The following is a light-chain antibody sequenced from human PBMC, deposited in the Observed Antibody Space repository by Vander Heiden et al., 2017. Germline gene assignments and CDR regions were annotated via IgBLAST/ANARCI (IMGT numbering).Light chain of an antibody. CDR3: QQTYSTPRA. Sequence: DLQMTPSPSTLSDSVGDRVPITCRASQSSSRYLKWYQQKPGKAPKLVIYAASSLQSGVPSRFSGSGSGTDFTLTISSLQPEDFATYYCQQTYSTPRAFGQGTKVDIK. V-gene: IGKV1-39*01. CDR1: QSSSRY. CDR2: AAS. J-gene: IGKJ1*01.